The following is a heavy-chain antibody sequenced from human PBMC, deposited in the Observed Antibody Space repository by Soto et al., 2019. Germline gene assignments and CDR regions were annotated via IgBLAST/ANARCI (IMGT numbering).Heavy chain of an antibody. V-gene: IGHV3-30*18. Sequence: QVQLVESGGGVVQPGRSLRLSCAASGFTFSSYGMHWVRQAPGKGLEWVALISFDGSNKYYADSVKGRFTISRDNSKNTLYLQMNSLRAEDTAVYYCAKDSRFSYSSGWYGSFAQNHYFDYWGQGTLVTVSS. D-gene: IGHD6-19*01. J-gene: IGHJ4*02. CDR3: AKDSRFSYSSGWYGSFAQNHYFDY. CDR1: GFTFSSYG. CDR2: ISFDGSNK.